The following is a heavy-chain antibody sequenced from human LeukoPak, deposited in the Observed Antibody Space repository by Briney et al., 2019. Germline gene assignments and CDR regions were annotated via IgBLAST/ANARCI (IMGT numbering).Heavy chain of an antibody. J-gene: IGHJ6*03. D-gene: IGHD1-26*01. CDR3: ARVSSGSYFGYYYYYMDV. V-gene: IGHV3-74*01. CDR1: GFTFDDYA. CDR2: INSDGSST. Sequence: PGGSLRLSCAASGFTFDDYAMHWVRQAPGKGLVWVSRINSDGSSTSYADSVKGRFTISRDNAKNTLYLQMNSLRAEDTAVYYCARVSSGSYFGYYYYYMDVWGKGTTVTVSS.